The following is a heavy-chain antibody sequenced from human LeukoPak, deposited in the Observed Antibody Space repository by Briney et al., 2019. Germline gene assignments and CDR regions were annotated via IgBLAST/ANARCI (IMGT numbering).Heavy chain of an antibody. V-gene: IGHV3-48*04. CDR3: ARAFGESY. D-gene: IGHD3-16*01. Sequence: GGSLRLSCAASGFTFSTYSMNWVRQAPGKGLEWVSYISSSSGTIYYADSVKGRFTISRDNAKNSLYLQMSSLRAEDTAVYHCARAFGESYWGQGTLVTVSA. J-gene: IGHJ4*02. CDR1: GFTFSTYS. CDR2: ISSSSGTI.